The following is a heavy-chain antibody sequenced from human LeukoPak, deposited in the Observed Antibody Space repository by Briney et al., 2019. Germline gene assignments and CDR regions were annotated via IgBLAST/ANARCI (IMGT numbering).Heavy chain of an antibody. J-gene: IGHJ4*02. CDR2: SKNKANSYTT. CDR3: ASYDILTVYSYYFDY. Sequence: PGGSLRLSCAASGFTFSDHYLDWVRQAPGKGLEWVGRSKNKANSYTTEYAASVEDRFAISRDDSKNSLYLQMNSLKTEDTAVYYCASYDILTVYSYYFDYWGQGTLVTVSS. D-gene: IGHD3-9*01. CDR1: GFTFSDHY. V-gene: IGHV3-72*01.